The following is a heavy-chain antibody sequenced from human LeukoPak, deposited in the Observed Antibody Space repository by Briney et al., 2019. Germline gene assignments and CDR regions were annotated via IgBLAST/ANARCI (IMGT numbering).Heavy chain of an antibody. CDR2: IYTSGST. CDR3: ARGRLYKGFDY. Sequence: PSQTLSLTCTVSGGSINNGSYYWTWIRQPAGKGLEWIGRIYTSGSTNYNPSLKSRVTISVDTSKNQFSLKLSSVTAADTAVYFCARGRLYKGFDYWGQGPLVTVPS. CDR1: GGSINNGSYY. V-gene: IGHV4-61*02. D-gene: IGHD1-14*01. J-gene: IGHJ4*02.